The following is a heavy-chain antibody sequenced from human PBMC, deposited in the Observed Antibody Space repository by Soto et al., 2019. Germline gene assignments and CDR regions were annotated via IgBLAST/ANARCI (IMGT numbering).Heavy chain of an antibody. Sequence: QVQLVQSGAEVKKPGASVKVSCKASGYTFTSYAMHWVRQAPGQRLEWMGWINAGNGNTKYSQKFQGRVTITRDTSASTAYMERSSLRSEDTAVYYCATSAPSSWRYFDYWGQGTLVTVSS. V-gene: IGHV1-3*01. CDR2: INAGNGNT. J-gene: IGHJ4*02. CDR1: GYTFTSYA. D-gene: IGHD6-13*01. CDR3: ATSAPSSWRYFDY.